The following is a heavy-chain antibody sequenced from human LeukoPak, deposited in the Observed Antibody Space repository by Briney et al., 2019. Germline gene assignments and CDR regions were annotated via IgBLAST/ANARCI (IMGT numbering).Heavy chain of an antibody. CDR2: INTGGNSA. V-gene: IGHV3-74*01. CDR3: VRDVWGDRDGFFDY. J-gene: IGHJ4*02. CDR1: GFTFSSYW. D-gene: IGHD5-24*01. Sequence: GGSLRLSCVASGFTFSSYWMHWVRQAPGKGPVWVARINTGGNSASYGGSVQGRFTISRDNAKNTVYLQLNSLRAEDTAVYYCVRDVWGDRDGFFDYWGQGTLVTVSS.